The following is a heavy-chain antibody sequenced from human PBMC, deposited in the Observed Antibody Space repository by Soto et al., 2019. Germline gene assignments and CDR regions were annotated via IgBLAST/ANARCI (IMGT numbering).Heavy chain of an antibody. V-gene: IGHV3-30-3*01. CDR3: ARVRYSSGHPGGMDV. CDR2: ISYDGSNK. D-gene: IGHD6-19*01. Sequence: QVQLVESGGGVVQPGRSLRLSCAASGFTFSSYAMHWVRQAPGKGLEWVAVISYDGSNKYYADSVKGRFTISRDNSKNTLYLQMNSLRAEDTAVYYGARVRYSSGHPGGMDVW. J-gene: IGHJ6*01. CDR1: GFTFSSYA.